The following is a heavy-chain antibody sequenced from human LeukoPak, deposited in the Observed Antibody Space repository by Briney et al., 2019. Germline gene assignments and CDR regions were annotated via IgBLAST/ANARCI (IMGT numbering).Heavy chain of an antibody. CDR1: GYTFTSYD. J-gene: IGHJ5*02. V-gene: IGHV1-8*03. Sequence: GASVKVSCKASGYTFTSYDINWVRQATGQGVEWMGWMNPNSGNTGYAQKFQGRVTITRNTSISTAYMELSSLRSEDTAVYYCARGGEYSGSYYDWFDPWGQGTLVTVSS. CDR2: MNPNSGNT. D-gene: IGHD1-26*01. CDR3: ARGGEYSGSYYDWFDP.